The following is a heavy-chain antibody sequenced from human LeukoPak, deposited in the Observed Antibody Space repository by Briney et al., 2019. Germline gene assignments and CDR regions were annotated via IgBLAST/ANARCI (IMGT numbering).Heavy chain of an antibody. CDR3: AKVECSSTSGPRPLDSFDI. CDR1: GGSISSHY. Sequence: SETLSLTCTVSGGSISSHYWSWIRQPPGKGLEWIGYIYYSGSTNYNPSLNSRVTISVDTSKKPSSLKLSSVPAADTAVYYCAKVECSSTSGPRPLDSFDIWGQGTMVTVSS. V-gene: IGHV4-59*11. J-gene: IGHJ3*02. D-gene: IGHD2-2*01. CDR2: IYYSGST.